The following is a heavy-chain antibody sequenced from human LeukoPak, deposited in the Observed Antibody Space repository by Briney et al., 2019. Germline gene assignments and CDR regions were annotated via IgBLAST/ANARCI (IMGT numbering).Heavy chain of an antibody. V-gene: IGHV1-69*04. CDR2: IIPILGIA. CDR3: ARDCPNYDSSGYYFDY. CDR1: GGTFSSYT. J-gene: IGHJ4*02. D-gene: IGHD3-22*01. Sequence: SVKVSCKASGGTFSSYTISWVRQAPGQGLEWMGRIIPILGIANYAQKFQGRVTITADKSTSTAYMELSSLRSENTAVYYCARDCPNYDSSGYYFDYWGQGTLVTVSS.